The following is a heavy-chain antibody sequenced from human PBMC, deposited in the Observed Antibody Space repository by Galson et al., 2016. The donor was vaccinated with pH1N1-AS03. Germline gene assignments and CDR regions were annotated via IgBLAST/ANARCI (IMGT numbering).Heavy chain of an antibody. J-gene: IGHJ2*01. Sequence: RQTPGKGLEWVAVIWHDGSEKYYADSVKGRFTISRDNSKNTLYLQINSLRAEDTAVYYCARDRHYYDYIWGTYRYDWYFDLWGRGTLVTVSS. CDR2: IWHDGSEK. V-gene: IGHV3-33*01. CDR3: ARDRHYYDYIWGTYRYDWYFDL. D-gene: IGHD3-16*02.